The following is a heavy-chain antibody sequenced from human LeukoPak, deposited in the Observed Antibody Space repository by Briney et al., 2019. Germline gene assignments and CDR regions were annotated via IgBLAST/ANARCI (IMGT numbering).Heavy chain of an antibody. D-gene: IGHD3-10*01. CDR2: IYYTGST. CDR3: ARHKPAGSYPLEL. Sequence: SETLSLTCTVSGDSISTYYWSWIRQPPGKGLEWIGHIYYTGSTNYNPSLRSRLTISVDTSTSQLSLKLSSVTAADTAVYYCARHKPAGSYPLELWGQGTLVTVSS. V-gene: IGHV4-59*08. CDR1: GDSISTYY. J-gene: IGHJ4*02.